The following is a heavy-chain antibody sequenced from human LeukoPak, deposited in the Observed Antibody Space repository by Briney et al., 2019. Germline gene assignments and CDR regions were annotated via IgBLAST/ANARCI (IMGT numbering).Heavy chain of an antibody. CDR2: IYSSGIT. J-gene: IGHJ4*02. D-gene: IGHD6-25*01. CDR1: GYSISSGYY. Sequence: PSETLSLTCTVSGYSISSGYYWGWIRQPPGKGLEWIGQIYSSGITNYSPSLKSRVTISVDTSKNQFSLKLTSVTAADTAVYFCARSGGFGSDYWGQGTLVTVSS. V-gene: IGHV4-61*01. CDR3: ARSGGFGSDY.